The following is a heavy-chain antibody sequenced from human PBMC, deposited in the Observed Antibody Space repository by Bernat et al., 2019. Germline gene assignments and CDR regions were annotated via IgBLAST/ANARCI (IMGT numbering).Heavy chain of an antibody. V-gene: IGHV3-66*01. CDR1: GFTISSYA. Sequence: EVQLLESGGGLVQPGGSLRLSCAASGFTISSYAMSWVRQAPGKGLEWVSVIYSGGSTYYADSVKGRFTISRDNSKNTLYLQMNSLRAEDTAVYYCARVRATVTSGWFDPWGQGTLVTVSS. D-gene: IGHD4-17*01. CDR3: ARVRATVTSGWFDP. J-gene: IGHJ5*02. CDR2: IYSGGST.